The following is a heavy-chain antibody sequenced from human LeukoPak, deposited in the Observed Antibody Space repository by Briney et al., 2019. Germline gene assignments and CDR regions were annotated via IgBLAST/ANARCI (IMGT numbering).Heavy chain of an antibody. Sequence: GGSLRLSCAASGFTFSNYAMSWVRQAPGKGLEWVSTITDNGGNTFYADSVKGRFTISRDNSKNTLYLQMNSLRAGDTAVYYCARLRSAAFDIWGQGTMVTVSS. D-gene: IGHD4-17*01. CDR2: ITDNGGNT. CDR3: ARLRSAAFDI. V-gene: IGHV3-23*01. CDR1: GFTFSNYA. J-gene: IGHJ3*02.